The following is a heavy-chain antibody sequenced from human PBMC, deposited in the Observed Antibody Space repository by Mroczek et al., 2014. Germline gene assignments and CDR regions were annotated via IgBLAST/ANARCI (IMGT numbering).Heavy chain of an antibody. CDR1: GGSISSYY. V-gene: IGHV4-59*01. J-gene: IGHJ2*01. D-gene: IGHD2-15*01. CDR3: ARDPLRDWYFDL. Sequence: QVQLQESGPGLVKPSETLSLTCTVSGGSISSYYWSWIRQPPGKGLEWIGYIYYSGSTNYNPSLKSRVTISVDTSKNQFSLKLSSVTAADTAVYYCARDPLRDWYFDLWGRGTLVTVSS. CDR2: IYYSGST.